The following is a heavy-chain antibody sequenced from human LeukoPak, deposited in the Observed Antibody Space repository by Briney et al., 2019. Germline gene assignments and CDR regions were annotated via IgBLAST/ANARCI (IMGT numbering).Heavy chain of an antibody. CDR2: INGGGYNT. Sequence: PGGSLRLSCAASGFTFNNYVMSWVRQAPGKGLEWVSTINGGGYNTYYADSVRGRFTISRDNSKNTLSLQVNTLRAEDTAVYYCAKGGQYYYDSSGYRSFDYWGQGTLVTVSS. CDR3: AKGGQYYYDSSGYRSFDY. V-gene: IGHV3-23*01. D-gene: IGHD3-22*01. J-gene: IGHJ4*02. CDR1: GFTFNNYV.